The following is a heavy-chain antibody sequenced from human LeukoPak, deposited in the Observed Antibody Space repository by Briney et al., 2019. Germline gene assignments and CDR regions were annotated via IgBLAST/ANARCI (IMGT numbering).Heavy chain of an antibody. Sequence: GGSLRLSCAASGFTFSSYAMSWVRQAPGKGLEWVSSITNNGVYTYYTDSVKGRFTISRDNANNSLYLQMNSLSAEDTAIYYCARQPQVAHFDYWGQGTLVSVSS. CDR3: ARQPQVAHFDY. J-gene: IGHJ4*02. CDR2: ITNNGVYT. V-gene: IGHV3-21*01. CDR1: GFTFSSYA. D-gene: IGHD2-15*01.